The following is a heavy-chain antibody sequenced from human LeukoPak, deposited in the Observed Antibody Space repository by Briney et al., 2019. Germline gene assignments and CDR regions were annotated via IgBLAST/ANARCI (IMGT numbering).Heavy chain of an antibody. Sequence: GGSLRLSCAASGFTFSSYAMSWVRQAPGKGLEWVSAISGSGGSTYYADSVKGRFTISRDNSKNTLYLQMNSLRAEDTAVYYCAKEADLYSSSQNYYFDYWGQGTLVTVSS. J-gene: IGHJ4*02. CDR1: GFTFSSYA. CDR2: ISGSGGST. V-gene: IGHV3-23*01. CDR3: AKEADLYSSSQNYYFDY. D-gene: IGHD6-13*01.